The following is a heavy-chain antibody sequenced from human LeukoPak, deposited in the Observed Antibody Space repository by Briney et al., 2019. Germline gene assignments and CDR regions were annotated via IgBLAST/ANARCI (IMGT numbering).Heavy chain of an antibody. J-gene: IGHJ4*02. CDR1: GFTFRFYE. CDR2: ISSSGSNI. D-gene: IGHD6-19*01. Sequence: GALRLSCAASGFTFRFYEMNWVRQATGTGLEWVSYISSSGSNIYYADSVKGRFTISRDNAKNSLYLQMNSLRAEDTAVYYCARVWGIAVAGTLDYWGQGTLVTVSS. V-gene: IGHV3-48*03. CDR3: ARVWGIAVAGTLDY.